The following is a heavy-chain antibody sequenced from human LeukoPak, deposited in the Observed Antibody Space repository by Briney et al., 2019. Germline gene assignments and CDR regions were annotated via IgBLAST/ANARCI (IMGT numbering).Heavy chain of an antibody. CDR1: GDRVPSITAA. J-gene: IGHJ4*02. V-gene: IGHV6-1*01. CDR3: SSSVRNMDS. D-gene: IGHD1/OR15-1a*01. CDR2: TFYRSKSYN. Sequence: SQTLSRPCTVPGDRVPSITAAWDGIRQSPSRGLEWLRRTFYRSKSYNDYGVSVKSRIAINPDTSKNHFSLQLNSVTPEDTATDCHSSSVRNMDSWGQGTLVTVSS.